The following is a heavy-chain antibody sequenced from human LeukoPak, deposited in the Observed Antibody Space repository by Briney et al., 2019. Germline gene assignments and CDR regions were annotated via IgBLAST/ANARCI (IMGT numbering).Heavy chain of an antibody. V-gene: IGHV4-59*01. CDR1: GGSISSYY. D-gene: IGHD3-3*01. CDR2: ISYSGST. CDR3: ARASGLLRFLEWLPAYFDY. Sequence: SETLSLTCTVSGGSISSYYWSWIRQPPGKGLEWIGYISYSGSTNYNPSLKRRVTISVDTSKKQFSLKLSSVTAADTAVYYCARASGLLRFLEWLPAYFDYWGQGTLVTVSS. J-gene: IGHJ4*02.